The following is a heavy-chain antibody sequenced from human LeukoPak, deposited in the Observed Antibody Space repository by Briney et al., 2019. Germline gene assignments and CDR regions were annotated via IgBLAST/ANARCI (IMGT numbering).Heavy chain of an antibody. CDR3: ARQREGYYYDSSGYLDY. J-gene: IGHJ4*02. CDR2: IYPGDSDT. V-gene: IGHV5-51*01. D-gene: IGHD3-22*01. Sequence: GESLKISCKGSGYSFTSYWIGWVRQMPGKGLEWMGIIYPGDSDTRYGPSLQGQVTISADKSISTAYLQWSSLKASDTAMYYCARQREGYYYDSSGYLDYWGQGTLVTVSS. CDR1: GYSFTSYW.